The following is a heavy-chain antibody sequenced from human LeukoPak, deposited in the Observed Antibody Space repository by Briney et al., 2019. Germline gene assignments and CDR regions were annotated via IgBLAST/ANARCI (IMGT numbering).Heavy chain of an antibody. Sequence: GGSLRLSCAASGFTFSGFGMHWVRQAPGKGLEWVAVIWYDGSNKYYADSVKGRFTISRDNSKNTLYLQTNSLRAEDTAVYYCARDPCGGDCYAFGIWGQGTMVTVSS. J-gene: IGHJ3*02. CDR1: GFTFSGFG. CDR3: ARDPCGGDCYAFGI. D-gene: IGHD2-21*02. V-gene: IGHV3-33*01. CDR2: IWYDGSNK.